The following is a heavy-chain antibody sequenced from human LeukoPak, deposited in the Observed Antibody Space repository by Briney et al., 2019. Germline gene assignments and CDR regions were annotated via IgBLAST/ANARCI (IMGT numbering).Heavy chain of an antibody. CDR3: ARTDTSTVTIDY. D-gene: IGHD4-17*01. CDR2: INHSGST. V-gene: IGHV4-34*01. J-gene: IGHJ4*02. CDR1: GGSFGGYY. Sequence: SETLSLTCAVYGGSFGGYYWSWIRQPPGKGLEWIGEINHSGSTNYNPSLKSRVTISVDTSKNQFSLKLSSVTAADTAVYYCARTDTSTVTIDYWGQGTLVTVSS.